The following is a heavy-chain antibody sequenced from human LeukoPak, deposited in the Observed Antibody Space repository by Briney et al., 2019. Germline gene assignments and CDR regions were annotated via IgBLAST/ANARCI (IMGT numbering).Heavy chain of an antibody. D-gene: IGHD5-18*01. V-gene: IGHV1-46*01. Sequence: TLQGRVTMTRDTSTSTVYMELSSLRSEDTAVYYCARGLRGYRYGQETYYFDYWGQGTLVTVSS. J-gene: IGHJ4*02. CDR3: ARGLRGYRYGQETYYFDY.